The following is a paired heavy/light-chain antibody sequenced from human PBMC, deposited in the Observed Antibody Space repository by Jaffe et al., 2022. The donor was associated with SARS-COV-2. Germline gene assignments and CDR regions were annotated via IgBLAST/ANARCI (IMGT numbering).Light chain of an antibody. Sequence: EIVMTQSPATLSVSPGERATLSCRASQSVSSNLAWYQQKPGQAPRLLIYGASTRATGIPARFSGSGSGTEFTLTISSLQSEDFAVYYCQQYNNWWTFGQGTKVEIK. V-gene: IGKV3-15*01. J-gene: IGKJ1*01. CDR3: QQYNNWWT. CDR2: GAS. CDR1: QSVSSN.
Heavy chain of an antibody. Sequence: QVQLVQSGAEVKKPGASVKVSCKASGYTFTSYAMHWVRQAPGQRLEWMGWINAGNGNTKYSQKFQGRVTITRDTSASTAYMELSSLRSEDTAVYYCARVVRDILTGYSDYYYYMDVWGKGTTVTVSS. CDR1: GYTFTSYA. CDR2: INAGNGNT. CDR3: ARVVRDILTGYSDYYYYMDV. J-gene: IGHJ6*03. V-gene: IGHV1-3*01. D-gene: IGHD3-9*01.